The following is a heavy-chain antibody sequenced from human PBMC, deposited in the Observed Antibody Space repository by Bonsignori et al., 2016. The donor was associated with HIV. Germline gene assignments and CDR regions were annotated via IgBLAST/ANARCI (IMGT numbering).Heavy chain of an antibody. J-gene: IGHJ4*02. CDR2: ISTSSSYI. CDR1: GFTFSTYS. Sequence: GGSLRLSCAASGFTFSTYSMNWVRQAPGKGLEWVSSISTSSSYIYYADSVKGRFTISRDNAKNSLYLQMNSLRAEDTAVYYCARGRTNWLRGVIHLDYWGQGTLVTVSS. CDR3: ARGRTNWLRGVIHLDY. V-gene: IGHV3-21*01. D-gene: IGHD3-10*01.